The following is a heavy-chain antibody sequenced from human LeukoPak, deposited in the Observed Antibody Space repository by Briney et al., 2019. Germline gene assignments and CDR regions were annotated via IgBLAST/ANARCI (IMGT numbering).Heavy chain of an antibody. CDR1: GFTFSNDG. CDR2: INSRSSDI. CDR3: ARDGVALY. Sequence: GGSLRLPCAASGFTFSNDGMSWVRQAPGKRPEWISYINSRSSDIHYADSVRGRFTIYRDNVKNSLFLQMNSLRAEDTAVYFCARDGVALYWGQGTLVTVSS. D-gene: IGHD2-15*01. V-gene: IGHV3-48*01. J-gene: IGHJ4*02.